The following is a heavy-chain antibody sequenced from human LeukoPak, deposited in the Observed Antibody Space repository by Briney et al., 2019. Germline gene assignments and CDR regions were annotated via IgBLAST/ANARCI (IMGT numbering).Heavy chain of an antibody. CDR2: IFPADSDT. CDR1: GYSFTSYW. J-gene: IGHJ3*01. V-gene: IGHV5-51*01. Sequence: HGESLRIPCKGSGYSFTSYWISWVRQMPGKGLEWMGIIFPADSDTRYSPSFQGQVTVSADKSITTAYLQWSSLKASDTAMCYCARWVTADRGKKDAFDVWGQGTMVTVSS. CDR3: ARWVTADRGKKDAFDV. D-gene: IGHD2-21*02.